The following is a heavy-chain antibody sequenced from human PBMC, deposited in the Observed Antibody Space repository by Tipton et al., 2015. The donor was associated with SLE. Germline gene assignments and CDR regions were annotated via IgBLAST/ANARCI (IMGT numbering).Heavy chain of an antibody. Sequence: TLSLTCAVYGGSFSGYYWSWIRQPPGKGLEWIGYIYYSGSTNYNPSLKSRVTISVDTSKNQFSLKLSSVTAADTAVYYCARSKGWFDPWGQGTLVTVSS. CDR1: GGSFSGYY. J-gene: IGHJ5*02. V-gene: IGHV4-59*01. CDR2: IYYSGST. CDR3: ARSKGWFDP.